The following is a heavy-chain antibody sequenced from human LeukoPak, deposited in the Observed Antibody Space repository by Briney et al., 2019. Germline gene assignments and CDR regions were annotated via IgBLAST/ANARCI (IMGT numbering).Heavy chain of an antibody. V-gene: IGHV3-43*02. D-gene: IGHD3-22*01. J-gene: IGHJ5*02. CDR3: AKDSRYSYYYDSSGLPAA. CDR2: ISGDGGST. Sequence: GGPLRLSCAASGFTFDDYAMHWVRQAPGKGLEWVSLISGDGGSTYYADSVKGRFTISRDNSKNSLYLQMNSLRTEDTALYYCAKDSRYSYYYDSSGLPAAWGQGTLVTVSS. CDR1: GFTFDDYA.